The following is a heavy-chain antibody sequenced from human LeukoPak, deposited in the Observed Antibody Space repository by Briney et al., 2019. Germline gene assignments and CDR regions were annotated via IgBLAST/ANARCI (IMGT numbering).Heavy chain of an antibody. CDR1: GGTFTSYA. V-gene: IGHV1-69*13. Sequence: SVKVSCKXSGGTFTSYAITWVRQAPGQGLEWMGKIIPISGTTNYAQKFQGRVTFTADESTSTAYMELSSLRSEDTALYYCARKLRLGGNWFDPWGQGTLVTVSS. D-gene: IGHD1-26*01. CDR3: ARKLRLGGNWFDP. J-gene: IGHJ5*02. CDR2: IIPISGTT.